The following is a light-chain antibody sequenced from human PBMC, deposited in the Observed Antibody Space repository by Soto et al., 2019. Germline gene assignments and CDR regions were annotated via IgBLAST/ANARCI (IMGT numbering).Light chain of an antibody. Sequence: EIVLTQSPATLSLSPGERATLSCGASQSIPGNFLARYQHRRGLAPRLLIFDVSKRTTGIPDRFSGSGSGSGFSLAISRLEAEDSEVYYCQHFRPSPTFGGGTKVEFK. CDR3: QHFRPSPT. CDR2: DVS. V-gene: IGKV3D-20*01. CDR1: QSIPGNF. J-gene: IGKJ4*01.